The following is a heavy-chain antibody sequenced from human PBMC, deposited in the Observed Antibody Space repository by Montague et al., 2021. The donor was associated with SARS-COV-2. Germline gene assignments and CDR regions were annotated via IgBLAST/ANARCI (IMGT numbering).Heavy chain of an antibody. CDR2: INHSGSP. D-gene: IGHD5-24*01. V-gene: IGHV4-34*01. CDR3: ARGFRTVEMPTISFDY. CDR1: GESVSGFY. J-gene: IGHJ4*02. Sequence: SETLSLTCAVYGESVSGFYWGWIRQPPGEGLEWLGEINHSGSPNYNPSLKSRVAMSLDTSKNQFSLKLSSVTAADTAVCFCARGFRTVEMPTISFDYWGQGTLVTVSS.